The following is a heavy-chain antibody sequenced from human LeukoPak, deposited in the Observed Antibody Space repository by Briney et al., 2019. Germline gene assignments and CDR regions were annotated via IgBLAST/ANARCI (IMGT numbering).Heavy chain of an antibody. J-gene: IGHJ5*01. CDR2: IYHSGST. CDR1: GYSISSGYY. Sequence: SETLSLTCTVSGYSISSGYYWGWIRQPPGKGLEWIGSIYHSGSTYYNPSLKSRVTISVDTSKNQFSLKLSSVTAADTAVYYCARDFDSSGYYRYNWFDSWGQGTLVTVSS. V-gene: IGHV4-38-2*02. D-gene: IGHD3-22*01. CDR3: ARDFDSSGYYRYNWFDS.